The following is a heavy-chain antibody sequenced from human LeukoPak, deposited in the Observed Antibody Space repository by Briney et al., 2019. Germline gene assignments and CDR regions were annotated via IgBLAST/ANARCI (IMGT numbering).Heavy chain of an antibody. J-gene: IGHJ6*03. Sequence: GGSLRLSCAASGFTFSSNAMSWVRQAPGKGLEWVSVISGSGGTTYYADSVKGRFTISRDNSKNTLYLQLNSLRAEDTAVYYCAKYYDILTGYYEAYYHYYYMDVWGKGTTVTVSS. D-gene: IGHD3-9*01. CDR3: AKYYDILTGYYEAYYHYYYMDV. CDR1: GFTFSSNA. CDR2: ISGSGGTT. V-gene: IGHV3-23*01.